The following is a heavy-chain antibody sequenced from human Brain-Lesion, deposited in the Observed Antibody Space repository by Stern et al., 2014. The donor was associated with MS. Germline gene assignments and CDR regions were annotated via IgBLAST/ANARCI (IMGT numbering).Heavy chain of an antibody. Sequence: GQLVESGAEVKKPGASVKVSCKVSGYTLTELSMHWVRQAPRKGLEWMGGFDPEDGETIYAQKFQGRVTMTEDTSTDTAYMELSSLRSEDTAVYYCAPLSPGAGGNYYRHFDYWGQGTLVTVSS. CDR1: GYTLTELS. J-gene: IGHJ4*02. V-gene: IGHV1-24*01. D-gene: IGHD1-26*01. CDR3: APLSPGAGGNYYRHFDY. CDR2: FDPEDGET.